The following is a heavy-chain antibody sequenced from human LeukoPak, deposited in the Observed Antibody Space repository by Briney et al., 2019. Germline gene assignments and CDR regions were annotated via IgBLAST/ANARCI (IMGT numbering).Heavy chain of an antibody. CDR2: INPNSGGT. Sequence: ASEKVSCKASGYTFTGYYMHWVRQAPGQGLEWMGWINPNSGGTNYAQKFQGRVTMTRDTSISTAYMELSRLRSDDTAVYYCARVDVLRFLEWFDYWGQGTLVTVSS. V-gene: IGHV1-2*02. D-gene: IGHD3-3*01. CDR3: ARVDVLRFLEWFDY. CDR1: GYTFTGYY. J-gene: IGHJ5*01.